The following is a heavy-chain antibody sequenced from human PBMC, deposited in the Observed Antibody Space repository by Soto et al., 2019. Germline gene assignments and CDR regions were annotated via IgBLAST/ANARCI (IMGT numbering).Heavy chain of an antibody. CDR2: IGGGGITT. J-gene: IGHJ4*02. D-gene: IGHD3-22*01. V-gene: IGHV3-23*01. CDR3: AKGSSGYRPYYFDY. CDR1: GFTYSNYA. Sequence: EVQVLQSGGGLAQPGASLRLSCVASGFTYSNYAMSWVRQAPGKGLEWVSAIGGGGITTYYADSVRGRFTISRDNSKNTLYLQLVSLTAEDTAVYYCAKGSSGYRPYYFDYWGQGTLVTVSS.